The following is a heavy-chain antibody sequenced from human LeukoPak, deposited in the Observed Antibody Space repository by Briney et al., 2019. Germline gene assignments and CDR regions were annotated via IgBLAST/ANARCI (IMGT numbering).Heavy chain of an antibody. D-gene: IGHD6-13*01. CDR2: IYSGGST. CDR3: ARDRASAAALFDY. J-gene: IGHJ4*02. V-gene: IGHV3-66*01. CDR1: GFTVSSNY. Sequence: PGGSLRLSCAASGFTVSSNYMSWVRQAPGKGLEWVSVIYSGGSTYYADSVKGRFTISRDNSKNTLYLQMNSLRAEGTAVYYCARDRASAAALFDYWGQGTLVTVSS.